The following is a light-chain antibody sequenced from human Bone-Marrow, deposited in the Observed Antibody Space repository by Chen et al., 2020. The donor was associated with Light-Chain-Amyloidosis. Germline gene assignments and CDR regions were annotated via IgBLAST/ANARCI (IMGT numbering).Light chain of an antibody. J-gene: IGKJ4*01. CDR3: QQTDNFAGART. V-gene: IGKV1-12*01. CDR1: QAISTW. CDR2: SAS. Sequence: DIQMNQSPSVVSASVGDRVTVTCRASQAISTWLAWYQQKPGEAPKLLIYSASNLQRGVPSRFSGSGSGTSFTLTISSLQPEDFATYYCQQTDNFAGARTFGGGTKVEIK.